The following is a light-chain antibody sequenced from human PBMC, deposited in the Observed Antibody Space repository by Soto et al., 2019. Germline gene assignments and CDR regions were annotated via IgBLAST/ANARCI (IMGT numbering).Light chain of an antibody. Sequence: EIVLTQSPGTLSSSPGERATLSCRASQSIDSRYFAWYQHKPGEAPRLLIYATSSRTTGIPDRFGGSGSGTDITLTINRLEPEDLAVYYGQQYFASSWTFGQGTKVDIK. V-gene: IGKV3-20*01. J-gene: IGKJ1*01. CDR1: QSIDSRY. CDR2: ATS. CDR3: QQYFASSWT.